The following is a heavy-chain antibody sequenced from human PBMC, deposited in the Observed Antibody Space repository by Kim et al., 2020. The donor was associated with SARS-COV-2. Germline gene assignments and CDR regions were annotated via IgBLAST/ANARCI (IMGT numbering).Heavy chain of an antibody. J-gene: IGHJ4*02. CDR2: ITTSNSHT. CDR1: GISFNDFD. V-gene: IGHV3-11*03. CDR3: ASWAISWGSVDY. Sequence: GGSLRLSCAASGISFNDFDMSWIRQAPGKGLEWVSYITTSNSHTDYADSVRGRFTISRDNAKNSLYLQMNSLRVEDTAVYYCASWAISWGSVDYWGQGVLVTVSS. D-gene: IGHD7-27*01.